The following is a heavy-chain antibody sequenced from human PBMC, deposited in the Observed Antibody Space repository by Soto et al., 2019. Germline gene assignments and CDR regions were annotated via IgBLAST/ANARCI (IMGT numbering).Heavy chain of an antibody. Sequence: PGGSLRLSCAASGFTSSSYSMNWVRQAPGKGLEWVSSISSSSSYIYYADSVKGRFTISRDNAKNSLYLQMNSLRAEDTAVYYCARSSVPAAMGYYYYYGMDVWGQGTTVTVSS. J-gene: IGHJ6*02. D-gene: IGHD2-2*01. CDR2: ISSSSSYI. CDR3: ARSSVPAAMGYYYYYGMDV. V-gene: IGHV3-21*01. CDR1: GFTSSSYS.